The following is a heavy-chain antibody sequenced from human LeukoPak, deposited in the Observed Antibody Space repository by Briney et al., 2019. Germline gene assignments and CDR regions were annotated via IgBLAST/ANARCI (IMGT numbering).Heavy chain of an antibody. CDR3: ARGASGTLYDAFDI. Sequence: SETLSLTCTVSGGSISSYYWSWIRQPAGKGLEWIGRIYTSGSTNYNPSLKSRATISVDTSKNHLSLKVNSVTAADTAVYYCARGASGTLYDAFDIWGRGTMVTVSS. J-gene: IGHJ3*02. CDR1: GGSISSYY. V-gene: IGHV4-4*07. D-gene: IGHD1-26*01. CDR2: IYTSGST.